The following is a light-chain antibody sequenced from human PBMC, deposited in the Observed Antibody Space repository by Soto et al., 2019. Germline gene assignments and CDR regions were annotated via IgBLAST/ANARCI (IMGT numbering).Light chain of an antibody. CDR3: QQYNSFSWT. CDR1: RSISTW. Sequence: DIQMTQSPSTLSASVGDRVTITCRASRSISTWLAWYQQKPGKAPKLLIYKASSLEGGVPSRFSGSGSGTEFTLTISGLQPDDFANYYCQQYNSFSWTFGQGTKVEIK. J-gene: IGKJ1*01. CDR2: KAS. V-gene: IGKV1-5*03.